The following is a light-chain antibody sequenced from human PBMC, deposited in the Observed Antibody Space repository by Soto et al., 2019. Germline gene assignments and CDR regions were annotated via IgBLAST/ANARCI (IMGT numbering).Light chain of an antibody. CDR1: RSFASSY. J-gene: IGKJ2*01. Sequence: EVVLTQSPGTLSLSPGERATLSCRASRSFASSYLAWYQQKPGQAPRLLIFAASIRATGVSDRFSGSGSGTDFTLIISRLEPEDSAVYHCQQYGSSPPYTFGQGTKLEIK. CDR3: QQYGSSPPYT. CDR2: AAS. V-gene: IGKV3-20*01.